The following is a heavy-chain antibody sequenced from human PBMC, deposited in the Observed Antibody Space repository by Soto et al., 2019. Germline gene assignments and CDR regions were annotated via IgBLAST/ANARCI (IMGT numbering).Heavy chain of an antibody. J-gene: IGHJ4*02. CDR1: GFTFSDYY. Sequence: GGSLRLSCAASGFTFSDYYMRWIRQAPGKGLEWVSYIRSSGSTIYYADSVKGRFTISRDNAKNSLYLQMNSLRAEDTAVYYCARGLYYYDSSGYPGYWGQGTLVTVSS. D-gene: IGHD3-22*01. V-gene: IGHV3-11*01. CDR2: IRSSGSTI. CDR3: ARGLYYYDSSGYPGY.